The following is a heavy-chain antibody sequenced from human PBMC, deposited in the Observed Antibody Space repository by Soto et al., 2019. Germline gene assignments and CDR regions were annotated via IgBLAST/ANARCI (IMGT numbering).Heavy chain of an antibody. Sequence: ASVKVTCKASGYTFTGYYMHWVRQAPGQGLEWMGIINSSGGSTTYAQKFQGRVTITADASTSTAYMELSSLRSEDTAVYYCVRALVATITRFDYWGQGTLVTVSS. J-gene: IGHJ4*02. CDR2: INSSGGST. CDR3: VRALVATITRFDY. D-gene: IGHD5-12*01. V-gene: IGHV1-46*01. CDR1: GYTFTGYY.